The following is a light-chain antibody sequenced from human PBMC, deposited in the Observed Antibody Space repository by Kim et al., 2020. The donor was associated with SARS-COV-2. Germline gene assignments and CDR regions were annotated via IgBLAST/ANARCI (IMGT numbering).Light chain of an antibody. CDR2: DVS. V-gene: IGKV3-11*01. J-gene: IGKJ3*01. Sequence: SLAQRERATPSCRASQSVSNVLAWYQQKPGQAPRLRIDDVSNRATGAPARFIGSGSGTDFTLTISSLEPEDFAVYYCQQRNDGFTFGPGTKVDIK. CDR1: QSVSNV. CDR3: QQRNDGFT.